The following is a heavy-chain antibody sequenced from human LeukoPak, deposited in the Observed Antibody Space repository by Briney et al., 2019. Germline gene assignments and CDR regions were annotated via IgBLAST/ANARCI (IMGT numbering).Heavy chain of an antibody. D-gene: IGHD6-13*01. CDR3: ARAAHAAATYYYYYYYMDV. CDR2: IKQDGSEK. CDR1: GFTFSSYW. Sequence: GGSLRLSCAASGFTFSSYWMSWVRQAPGKGLEWVANIKQDGSEKYYVDSVKGRFTISRDNAKNSLYLQMNSLRAEDTAVYYCARAAHAAATYYYYYYYMDVWGKGTTVTVSS. V-gene: IGHV3-7*01. J-gene: IGHJ6*03.